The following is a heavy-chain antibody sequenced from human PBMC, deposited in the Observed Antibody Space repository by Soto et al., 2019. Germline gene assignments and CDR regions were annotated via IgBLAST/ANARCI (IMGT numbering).Heavy chain of an antibody. CDR3: TTDSPYRTSSSDN. J-gene: IGHJ4*02. D-gene: IGHD6-6*01. Sequence: VQLVESGGGLVEPGGSLRLSCAASGFIFTNAWMNWVRQAPGKGLEWVGRIKGETDGGTTDYATPVKGRFIISKNDSEDTLYLQMNSLKAEDTAVYYGTTDSPYRTSSSDNWGQGTLVTVSS. CDR2: IKGETDGGTT. V-gene: IGHV3-15*07. CDR1: GFIFTNAW.